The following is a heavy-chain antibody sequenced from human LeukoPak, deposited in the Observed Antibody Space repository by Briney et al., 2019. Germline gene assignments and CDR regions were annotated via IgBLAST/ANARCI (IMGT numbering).Heavy chain of an antibody. CDR1: GYSFTTYW. J-gene: IGHJ4*02. CDR3: ARRLWSGYSYYFDS. Sequence: GESLKISCQGSGYSFTTYWIGWVRQMPGKGLEWMGIIYPGDSDTRYSPSFQGQVTVSADKSISTAYLQWSSLKASDTAMYYCARRLWSGYSYYFDSWGQGTLVTVSS. V-gene: IGHV5-51*01. CDR2: IYPGDSDT. D-gene: IGHD3-3*01.